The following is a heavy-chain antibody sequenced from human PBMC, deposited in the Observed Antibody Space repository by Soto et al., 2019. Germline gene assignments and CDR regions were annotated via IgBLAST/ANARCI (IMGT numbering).Heavy chain of an antibody. Sequence: GASVKVSCKASGYSFTNNDVSWVRQATGQGLEWMGWMNPGSGDTGYAQKFQGRVTMTRDISTATAYMELSSLRSDDTATYDCARMATFGSLNWFDPWGQGTMVAVSS. CDR3: ARMATFGSLNWFDP. D-gene: IGHD3-16*01. CDR2: MNPGSGDT. V-gene: IGHV1-8*01. CDR1: GYSFTNND. J-gene: IGHJ5*02.